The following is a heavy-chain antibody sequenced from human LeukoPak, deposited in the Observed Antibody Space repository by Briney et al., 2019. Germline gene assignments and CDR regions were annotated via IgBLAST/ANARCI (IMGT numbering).Heavy chain of an antibody. J-gene: IGHJ4*02. D-gene: IGHD2-15*01. CDR1: GGSINNYW. CDR2: IYYSGST. Sequence: SETLSLTCSVSGGSINNYWWNWIRQPPGKGLEWIGYIYYSGSTSYNPSLKNRLTISVDTSLNQFSLKLNSVTAADTAVYYCARYCSGGDCYSKALDYWGQGILVTVSS. CDR3: ARYCSGGDCYSKALDY. V-gene: IGHV4-59*01.